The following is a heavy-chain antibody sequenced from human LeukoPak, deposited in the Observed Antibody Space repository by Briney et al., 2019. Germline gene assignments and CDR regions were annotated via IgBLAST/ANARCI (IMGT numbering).Heavy chain of an antibody. V-gene: IGHV1-18*01. J-gene: IGHJ4*02. D-gene: IGHD3-9*01. CDR2: ISAYNGNT. Sequence: GASVKVSCKASGYTFTSYGISWVRQAPGQGLEWMGWISAYNGNTNYAQKLQGRVTMTTDTSTSTAYMELRSLRSDDTAVYYCARDRPLELRYFGNFDYWGQGTLVTVSS. CDR3: ARDRPLELRYFGNFDY. CDR1: GYTFTSYG.